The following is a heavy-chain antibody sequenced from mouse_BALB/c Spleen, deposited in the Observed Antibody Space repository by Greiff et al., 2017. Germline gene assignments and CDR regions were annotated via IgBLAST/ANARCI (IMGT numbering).Heavy chain of an antibody. V-gene: IGHV3-2*02. CDR2: ISYSGST. D-gene: IGHD1-1*01. Sequence: EVKLQESGPGLVKPSQSLSLTCTVTGYSITSDYAWNWIRQFPGNKLEWMGYISYSGSTSYNPSLKSRISITRDTSKNQFFLQLNSVTTEDTATYYCARSWLRSHYYAMDYWGQGTSVTVSS. CDR3: ARSWLRSHYYAMDY. CDR1: GYSITSDYA. J-gene: IGHJ4*01.